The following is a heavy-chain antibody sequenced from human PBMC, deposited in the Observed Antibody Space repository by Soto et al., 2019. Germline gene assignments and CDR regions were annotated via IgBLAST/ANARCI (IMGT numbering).Heavy chain of an antibody. CDR3: AREKDYGDYAIDY. CDR2: IYYSGST. Sequence: SAGSTRPGGYFWCWLCQHPGKGLEWIGYIYYSGSTYYNPSLKSRVTISVDTSKNQFSLKLSSVTATDTAVYYCAREKDYGDYAIDYWGQGTLVTVS. J-gene: IGHJ4*02. V-gene: IGHV4-31*02. CDR1: AGSTRPGGYF. D-gene: IGHD4-17*01.